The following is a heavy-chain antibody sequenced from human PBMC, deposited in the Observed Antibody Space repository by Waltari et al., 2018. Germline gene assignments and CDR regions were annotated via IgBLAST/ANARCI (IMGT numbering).Heavy chain of an antibody. V-gene: IGHV3-48*03. J-gene: IGHJ6*03. CDR1: GFTFSNYE. CDR2: ISNSVSTT. Sequence: EVQVVESGGGLVQPGGSVRLSCVASGFTFSNYEMNWVRQAPGKGLECVSYISNSVSTTYYADSVKGRFTISRDNAKNSMYLEMDSLRAEDTAVYYCARPSTEYYYYYYYMDVWGKGTTVTVS. CDR3: ARPSTEYYYYYYYMDV.